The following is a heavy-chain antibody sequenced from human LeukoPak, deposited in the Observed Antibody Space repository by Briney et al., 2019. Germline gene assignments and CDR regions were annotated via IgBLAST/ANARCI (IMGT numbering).Heavy chain of an antibody. CDR1: GGSISSGDYY. Sequence: SQTLSLTCTVSGGSISSGDYYWSWIRQHPGKGLEWIGYIYYSGSTYYNPSLKSRVTISVDTSKNQFSLKLSSVTAADTAVYYCASLPSRYYGMDVWGQGTTVTVSS. J-gene: IGHJ6*02. CDR2: IYYSGST. V-gene: IGHV4-31*03. CDR3: ASLPSRYYGMDV.